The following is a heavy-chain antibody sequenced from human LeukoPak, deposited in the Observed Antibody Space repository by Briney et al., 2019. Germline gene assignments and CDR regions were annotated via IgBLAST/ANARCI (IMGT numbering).Heavy chain of an antibody. V-gene: IGHV4-39*01. CDR1: GGSISSNSYY. D-gene: IGHD2/OR15-2a*01. J-gene: IGHJ4*02. CDR2: MYYSGST. Sequence: SETLSLTCTVSGGSISSNSYYWGWIRQPPGKGLEWIGGMYYSGSTYYNTSLKNRVTISVDTSKNQFSLNLSSVTAADTAVYYCARPDSSTYLWGQGTLVTVSS. CDR3: ARPDSSTYL.